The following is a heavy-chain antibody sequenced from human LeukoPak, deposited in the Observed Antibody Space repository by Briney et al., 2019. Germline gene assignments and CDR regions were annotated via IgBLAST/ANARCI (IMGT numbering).Heavy chain of an antibody. J-gene: IGHJ4*02. D-gene: IGHD3-10*01. CDR2: IWYDGSNK. CDR1: GCTFSSYG. Sequence: GGSLRLSCAASGCTFSSYGMHWVRQAPGKGLEWVAVIWYDGSNKYYADSVKGRFTISRDNSKNTLYLQMNSLRAEDTAVYYCAKPPRGVIIPFDYWGQGTLVTVSS. V-gene: IGHV3-33*06. CDR3: AKPPRGVIIPFDY.